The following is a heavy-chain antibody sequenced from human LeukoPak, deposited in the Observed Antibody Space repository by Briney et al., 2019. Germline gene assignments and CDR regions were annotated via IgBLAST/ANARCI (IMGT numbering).Heavy chain of an antibody. J-gene: IGHJ4*02. CDR3: ARGTPVRVDY. CDR1: GGSISSGGYY. V-gene: IGHV4-31*03. Sequence: SETLSLTCTVSGGSISSGGYYWSWIRQHPGKGLEWIGYIYYSGSTYYNPSLKSRVTISVDTSKNQFSPKLSSVTAADTAVYYCARGTPVRVDYWGQGTLVTVSS. CDR2: IYYSGST. D-gene: IGHD2-2*01.